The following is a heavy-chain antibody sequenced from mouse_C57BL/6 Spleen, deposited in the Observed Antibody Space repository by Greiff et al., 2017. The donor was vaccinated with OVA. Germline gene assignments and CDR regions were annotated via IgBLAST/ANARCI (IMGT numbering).Heavy chain of an antibody. CDR1: GYTFTDYN. D-gene: IGHD3-3*01. CDR2: INPNNGGT. J-gene: IGHJ4*01. V-gene: IGHV1-18*01. CDR3: ASTGRGYYAMDY. Sequence: EVQLQQSAPELVKPGASVKIPCKASGYTFTDYNMDWVKQSHGKSLEWIGDINPNNGGTIYNQKFKGKATLTVDKSSSTAYMELRSLTSEDTAVYYCASTGRGYYAMDYWGQGTSVTVSS.